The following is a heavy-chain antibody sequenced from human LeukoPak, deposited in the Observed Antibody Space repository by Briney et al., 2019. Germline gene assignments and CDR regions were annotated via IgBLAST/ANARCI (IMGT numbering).Heavy chain of an antibody. CDR3: ARGTVLRYFDWLPRFDY. V-gene: IGHV4-34*01. D-gene: IGHD3-9*01. CDR1: GGSFSGYY. Sequence: SETLSLTCAVYGGSFSGYYWSWLRQPPGKGLEWIGEINHSGSTNYNPSLKSRVTISVDTSKNQFSLKLSSVTAADTAVYYCARGTVLRYFDWLPRFDYWGQGTLVTVSS. J-gene: IGHJ4*02. CDR2: INHSGST.